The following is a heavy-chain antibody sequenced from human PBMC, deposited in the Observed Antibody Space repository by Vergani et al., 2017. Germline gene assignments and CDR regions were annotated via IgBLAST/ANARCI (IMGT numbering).Heavy chain of an antibody. CDR2: ISDSGSRS. V-gene: IGHV3-23*04. CDR3: VKASGSTGSGAFDS. D-gene: IGHD1-26*01. Sequence: EVQMVESGGGLVKPGGSLRLSCVASGFTFSTYAMRWVRQAPGTGLEWVSAISDSGSRSYYADSAKGRFTISRDNSENTLFLQMNSLRVEDTAVYYCVKASGSTGSGAFDSWGQGTMVTVSS. J-gene: IGHJ3*02. CDR1: GFTFSTYA.